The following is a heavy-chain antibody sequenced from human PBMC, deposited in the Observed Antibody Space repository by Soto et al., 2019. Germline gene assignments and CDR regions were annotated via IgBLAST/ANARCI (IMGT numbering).Heavy chain of an antibody. CDR2: ILTGGDT. Sequence: EVQLVESGGGLIQPGGSQRLSCETSGFTVSSSYMSWVRQAPGMRLEWVSVILTGGDTHYADSVKGRFTVSRDNSQNTVYLHMNNLRGEDTATYYCARGYWRLGESYYFDYWGQGTLVTVSS. CDR1: GFTVSSSY. CDR3: ARGYWRLGESYYFDY. D-gene: IGHD2-8*02. J-gene: IGHJ4*02. V-gene: IGHV3-53*01.